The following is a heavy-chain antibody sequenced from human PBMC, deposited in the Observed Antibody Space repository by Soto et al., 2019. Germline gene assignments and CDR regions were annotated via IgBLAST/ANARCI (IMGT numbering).Heavy chain of an antibody. D-gene: IGHD5-18*01. CDR2: ISYDGSNK. J-gene: IGHJ6*02. Sequence: GGSLRLSCAASGFTFSSYGMHWVRQAPGKGLEWVAVISYDGSNKYYADSVKGRFTISRDNSKNTLYLQMNSLRAEDTAVYYCASLRGYSYGRDGYYYYGMDVWGQGTTVTVSS. V-gene: IGHV3-30*03. CDR1: GFTFSSYG. CDR3: ASLRGYSYGRDGYYYYGMDV.